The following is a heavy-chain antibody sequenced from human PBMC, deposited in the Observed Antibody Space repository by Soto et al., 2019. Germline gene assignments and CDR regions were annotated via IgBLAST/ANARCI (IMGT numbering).Heavy chain of an antibody. J-gene: IGHJ4*02. CDR2: INPSGGST. V-gene: IGHV1-46*01. CDR1: GYTFTNYY. D-gene: IGHD3-10*01. CDR3: ARDHRLLWFGELLI. Sequence: QVQLVQSGAEVKKPGASVKVSCKASGYTFTNYYIHWVRQAPGQGLEWMGIINPSGGSTDYTQKCQDRVTMSRDTSTSSVYMELSSLRSEDTAVYYCARDHRLLWFGELLIWGQGTLVTVSS.